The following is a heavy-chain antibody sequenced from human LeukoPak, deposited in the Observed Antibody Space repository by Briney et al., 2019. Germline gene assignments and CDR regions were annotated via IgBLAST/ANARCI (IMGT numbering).Heavy chain of an antibody. CDR3: ARDRGGSYSAIDY. Sequence: GGSLRLSCAASGFTFSSYSMNWVRQAPGKGLEWVSFISSSSSTIYYADSGKGRSTISRDNAKNSLYLQMNSLRAEDTAVYYCARDRGGSYSAIDYWGQGTLVTVSS. J-gene: IGHJ4*02. CDR1: GFTFSSYS. V-gene: IGHV3-48*04. CDR2: ISSSSSTI. D-gene: IGHD1-26*01.